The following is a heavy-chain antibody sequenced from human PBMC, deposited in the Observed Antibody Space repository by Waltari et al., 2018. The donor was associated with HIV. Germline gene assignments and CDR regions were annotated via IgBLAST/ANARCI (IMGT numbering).Heavy chain of an antibody. D-gene: IGHD6-13*01. CDR2: ISGSGGST. Sequence: EVQLLESGGGLVQPGGSLRLSCAASGFTFSSYAMSWVRQAPGKGLEWVSAISGSGGSTYYADSVKGRFTISRDNSKNTLYLQMNSLRAEDTAVYYCAKEIAAAAGRSTRGMDVWGQGTTVTVSS. CDR1: GFTFSSYA. J-gene: IGHJ6*02. V-gene: IGHV3-23*01. CDR3: AKEIAAAAGRSTRGMDV.